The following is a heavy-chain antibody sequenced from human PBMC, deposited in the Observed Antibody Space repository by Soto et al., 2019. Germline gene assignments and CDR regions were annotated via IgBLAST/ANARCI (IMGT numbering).Heavy chain of an antibody. CDR1: GGTFSSYA. CDR2: IIPIFGTA. D-gene: IGHD2-15*01. CDR3: ASFGPGGNLGLG. V-gene: IGHV1-69*13. Sequence: GASVKVSCKASGGTFSSYAISWVRQAPGQGLEWMGGIIPIFGTANYAQKFQGRVTITADESTSTAYMELSNLRSEDTAVYYCASFGPGGNLGLGWGQGTLVTVSS. J-gene: IGHJ4*02.